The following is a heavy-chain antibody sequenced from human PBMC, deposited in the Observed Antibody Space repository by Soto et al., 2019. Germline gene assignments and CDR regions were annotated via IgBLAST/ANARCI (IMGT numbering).Heavy chain of an antibody. J-gene: IGHJ6*02. CDR1: GFTFSSYA. V-gene: IGHV3-30-3*01. CDR2: ISYDGSNK. CDR3: ARSPSRVRGYYYGMDV. Sequence: GGSLRLSCAASGFTFSSYAMHWVRQAPGKGLEWVAVISYDGSNKYYADSVEGRFTISRDNSKNTLYLQMNSLRAEDTAVYYCARSPSRVRGYYYGMDVWGQGTTVTVSS. D-gene: IGHD6-6*01.